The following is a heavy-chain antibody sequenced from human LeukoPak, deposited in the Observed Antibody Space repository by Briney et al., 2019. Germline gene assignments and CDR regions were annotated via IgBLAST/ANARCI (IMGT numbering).Heavy chain of an antibody. D-gene: IGHD3-10*01. CDR1: GGSISTRNYY. J-gene: IGHJ4*02. V-gene: IGHV4-39*01. Sequence: SETLSLTCTVSGGSISTRNYYWGWIRQPPGKGLEWIGTIHDSGSTYYSPSLKSQVTISVDTSNNQFSLKLTSVTAADTAVYYCASLYFYGSGSFPNYWGQGILVTVSS. CDR3: ASLYFYGSGSFPNY. CDR2: IHDSGST.